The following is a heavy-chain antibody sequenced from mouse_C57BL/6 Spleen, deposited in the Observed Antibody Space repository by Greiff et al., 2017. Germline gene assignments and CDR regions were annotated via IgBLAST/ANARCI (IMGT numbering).Heavy chain of an antibody. V-gene: IGHV1-82*01. CDR2: IYPGDGDT. CDR3: ARGGNSDY. CDR1: GYAFSSSW. Sequence: QVQLQQSGPELVKPGASVKISCKASGYAFSSSWMNWVKQRPGKGLEWIGRIYPGDGDTNYNGKFKGKATLTADKSSSTAYMQLTSLTSEDSAVYFCARGGNSDYWGQGTTLTVSS. J-gene: IGHJ2*01. D-gene: IGHD2-1*01.